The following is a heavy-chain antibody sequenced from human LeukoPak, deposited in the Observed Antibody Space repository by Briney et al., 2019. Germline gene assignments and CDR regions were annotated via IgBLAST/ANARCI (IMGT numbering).Heavy chain of an antibody. D-gene: IGHD6-6*01. CDR3: ARDGDSSSSDAGWFDP. CDR2: IYYSGST. Sequence: SETLSLTCTVSGGSISSGDYYWSWIRQPPGKGLEWIGYIYYSGSTYYNPSLKSRVTISVDTSKNQFSLKLSSVTAADTAVYYCARDGDSSSSDAGWFDPWGQGTLVTLSS. CDR1: GGSISSGDYY. V-gene: IGHV4-30-4*08. J-gene: IGHJ5*02.